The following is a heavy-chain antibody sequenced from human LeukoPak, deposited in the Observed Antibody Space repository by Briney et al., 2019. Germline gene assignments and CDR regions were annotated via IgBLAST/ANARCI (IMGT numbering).Heavy chain of an antibody. CDR3: TTDESMAFFSKPLAVTTGG. D-gene: IGHD4-11*01. V-gene: IGHV3-15*01. Sequence: GGSLRLSCAASGFTFSNAWMSWVRQAPGKGLEWVGRIKSKTDGGTTDYAAPVKGRFTISRDDSKNTLYLQMNSLKTEDTAVYYCTTDESMAFFSKPLAVTTGGWGQGTLVTVSS. CDR1: GFTFSNAW. J-gene: IGHJ4*02. CDR2: IKSKTDGGTT.